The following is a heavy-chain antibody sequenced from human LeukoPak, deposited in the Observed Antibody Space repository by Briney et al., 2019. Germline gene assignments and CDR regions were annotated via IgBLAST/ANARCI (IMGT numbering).Heavy chain of an antibody. V-gene: IGHV3-23*01. Sequence: PGGSLRLSCAASGFTFSDYAMSWVRQAPGKGLELLSVISGGSSGSTYYAASVTGRFTVSRDNSKNTVDLQMNNLRVDDTAIYYCAKDHANTPVVTNWGQGILVSVSS. CDR2: ISGGSSGST. D-gene: IGHD2-21*02. CDR1: GFTFSDYA. CDR3: AKDHANTPVVTN. J-gene: IGHJ4*02.